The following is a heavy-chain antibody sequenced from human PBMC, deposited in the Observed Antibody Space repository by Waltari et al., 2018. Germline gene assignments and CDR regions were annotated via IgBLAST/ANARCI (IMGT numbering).Heavy chain of an antibody. V-gene: IGHV5-51*01. Sequence: EVQLVQSGAEVKKPGESLKISCKGSGYSFTSYWIGWVRQMPGNGLEWMGIIYPGDSDTRYSPSFQGQVTISADKSISTAYLQWSSLKASDTAMYYCARQAPNYDFWSGSSGGIDYWGQGTLVTVSS. D-gene: IGHD3-3*01. J-gene: IGHJ4*02. CDR2: IYPGDSDT. CDR1: GYSFTSYW. CDR3: ARQAPNYDFWSGSSGGIDY.